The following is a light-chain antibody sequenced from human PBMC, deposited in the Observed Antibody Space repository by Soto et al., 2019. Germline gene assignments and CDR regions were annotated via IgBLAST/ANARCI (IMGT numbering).Light chain of an antibody. Sequence: DVQLTQSPSFLSASVGDRVTITCRASQAFSSYLAWYQQKPGKAPNLLIYAVSTLQSGVPSRFSGSGSGTEFTLTINSLQPEDFATYYCQQLKSFGPGTKVDIK. V-gene: IGKV1-9*01. CDR1: QAFSSY. CDR3: QQLKS. J-gene: IGKJ3*01. CDR2: AVS.